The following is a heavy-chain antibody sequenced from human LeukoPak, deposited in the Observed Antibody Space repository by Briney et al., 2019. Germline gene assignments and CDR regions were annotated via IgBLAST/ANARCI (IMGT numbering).Heavy chain of an antibody. J-gene: IGHJ4*02. CDR1: GFTFSSYD. CDR3: ARDLLGLPHKYFDS. CDR2: IGTAGDT. Sequence: PGGSLRLSCAASGFTFSSYDMHWVRQATGKGLEWVSAIGTAGDTYYPGSVKGRFTISRENAKNSLYLQMSSLRPEDTAVYYCARDLLGLPHKYFDSWGQGTLVTVSS. D-gene: IGHD3-16*01. V-gene: IGHV3-13*01.